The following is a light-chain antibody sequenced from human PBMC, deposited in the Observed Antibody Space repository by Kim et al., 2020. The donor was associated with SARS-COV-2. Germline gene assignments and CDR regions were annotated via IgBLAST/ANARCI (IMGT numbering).Light chain of an antibody. V-gene: IGKV4-1*01. Sequence: DIVMTQSPGSLSLSPGERATIDCKSSQSVLYNSNNKNYLTWYQQKAGHPPKLLISWASARESGVPDRFSGSGSETDFTLTISSLQAEDVAVYYCKQSYSHPYTYGQGTKLEI. CDR2: WAS. CDR1: QSVLYNSNNKNY. J-gene: IGKJ2*01. CDR3: KQSYSHPYT.